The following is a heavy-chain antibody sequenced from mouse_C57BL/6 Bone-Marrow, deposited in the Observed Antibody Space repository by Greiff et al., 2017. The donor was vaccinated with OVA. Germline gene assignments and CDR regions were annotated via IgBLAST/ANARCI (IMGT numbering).Heavy chain of an antibody. J-gene: IGHJ3*01. D-gene: IGHD2-2*01. V-gene: IGHV1-74*01. CDR3: AIGGLRRAWFAY. CDR1: GYTFTSYW. Sequence: QVQLQQPGAELVKPGASVKVSCKASGYTFTSYWMHWVKQRPGQGLEWIGRIHPSDSDTNYNQKFKGKATLTVDKSSSTAYMQLSSLTSEDSAVYYGAIGGLRRAWFAYWGQGTLVTVSA. CDR2: IHPSDSDT.